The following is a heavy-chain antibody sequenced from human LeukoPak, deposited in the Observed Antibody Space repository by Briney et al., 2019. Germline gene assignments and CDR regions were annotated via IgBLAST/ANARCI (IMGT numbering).Heavy chain of an antibody. Sequence: GGSLRLSCAASGFTFSSYAMHWVRQAPGKGLEWVAVISYDGSNKYYADSVKGRFTISRDNSKNTLYLQMNSLRAEDTAVYYCASATQSPYSSSFGYWGQGTLVTVSS. V-gene: IGHV3-30-3*01. D-gene: IGHD6-13*01. CDR2: ISYDGSNK. CDR3: ASATQSPYSSSFGY. CDR1: GFTFSSYA. J-gene: IGHJ4*02.